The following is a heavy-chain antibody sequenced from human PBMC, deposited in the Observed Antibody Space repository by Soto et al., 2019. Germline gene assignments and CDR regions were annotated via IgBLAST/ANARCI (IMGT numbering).Heavy chain of an antibody. CDR2: ISGSGGST. J-gene: IGHJ4*02. CDR3: AKDHYYDSSGYYAPFDY. V-gene: IGHV3-23*01. Sequence: GSLRLSCAASGFTFSSYAMSWVRQAPGKGLEWVSAISGSGGSTYYADSVKGRFTISRDNSKNTLYLQMNSLRAEDTAVYYCAKDHYYDSSGYYAPFDYWGQGTLVTVSS. CDR1: GFTFSSYA. D-gene: IGHD3-22*01.